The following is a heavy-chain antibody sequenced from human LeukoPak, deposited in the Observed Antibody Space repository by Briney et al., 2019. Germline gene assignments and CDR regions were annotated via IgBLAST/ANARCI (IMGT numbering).Heavy chain of an antibody. CDR2: IYHSGST. J-gene: IGHJ4*02. CDR3: AGGPSSLELLKN. CDR1: GGSMIKYY. V-gene: IGHV4-59*04. Sequence: PSETLSLTCTVSGGSMIKYYWNWIRQPPGKGLEWIGYIYHSGSTYYNPSLKGRVKIRVDTSKNLLSLKMTSVTAADTAIYYCAGGPSSLELLKNWGQGTLVAVSS. D-gene: IGHD1-7*01.